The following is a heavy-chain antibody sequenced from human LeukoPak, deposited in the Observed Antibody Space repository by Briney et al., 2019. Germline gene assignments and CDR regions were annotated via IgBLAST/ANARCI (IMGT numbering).Heavy chain of an antibody. J-gene: IGHJ4*02. V-gene: IGHV3-48*04. CDR2: ISSTGSTI. D-gene: IGHD2-8*01. CDR3: ASGYCPNGVCYTNYFDY. Sequence: PGGSLRLSCGASGFTFSSYSMNWVRQAPGKGLEWVSYISSTGSTIYYADSVKGRFIISRDNAKNSLYLQMDSLRAEDTAVYYCASGYCPNGVCYTNYFDYWGQGTLVTVSS. CDR1: GFTFSSYS.